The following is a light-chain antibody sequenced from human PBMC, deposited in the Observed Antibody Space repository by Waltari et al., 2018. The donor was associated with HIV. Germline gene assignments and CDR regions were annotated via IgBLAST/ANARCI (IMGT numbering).Light chain of an antibody. CDR3: QQYDDWPWT. Sequence: MTQSPATLSASLGDRVTLSCSAGQTVNTNFAWYPQRPGQSPRLLIFDSSTRATGVPDRFSGSGSGTEFTLTINSLQTDDVGVYYCQQYDDWPWTFGQGTKVEV. CDR1: QTVNTN. J-gene: IGKJ1*01. CDR2: DSS. V-gene: IGKV3-15*01.